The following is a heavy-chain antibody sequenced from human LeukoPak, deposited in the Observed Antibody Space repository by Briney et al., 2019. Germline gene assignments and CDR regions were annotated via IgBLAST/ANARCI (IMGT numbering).Heavy chain of an antibody. CDR1: GYTFPSYY. CDR2: INPSGGST. V-gene: IGHV1-46*03. D-gene: IGHD3-16*01. J-gene: IGHJ4*02. Sequence: ASVKVSCKASGYTFPSYYMHWVRQAPGQGLEWMGIINPSGGSTRYAQKFQGRVIMTRDTYTSTVYMELSSLRSEDTAVYYCAREGYVARIFPGYWGQGTLVTVSS. CDR3: AREGYVARIFPGY.